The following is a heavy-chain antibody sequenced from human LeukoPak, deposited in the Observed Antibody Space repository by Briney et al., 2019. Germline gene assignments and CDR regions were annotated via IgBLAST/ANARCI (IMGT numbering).Heavy chain of an antibody. D-gene: IGHD4/OR15-4a*01. Sequence: PSETLSLTCIVSGYSISSGYFWGWMRQPPGKGLEWIASIHVRGDTSYNPSLKSRVTISIDTSSNQFSLTLYSVTAADTAVYYCAREYGETYGSFEFWGQGSLVTVSS. V-gene: IGHV4-38-2*02. CDR3: AREYGETYGSFEF. CDR1: GYSISSGYF. J-gene: IGHJ4*02. CDR2: IHVRGDT.